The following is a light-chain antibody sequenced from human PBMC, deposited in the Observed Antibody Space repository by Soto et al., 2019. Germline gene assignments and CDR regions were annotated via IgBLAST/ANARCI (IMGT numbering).Light chain of an antibody. J-gene: IGKJ5*01. V-gene: IGKV4-1*01. CDR1: QSVLYNSNNKYY. Sequence: DIVMTQSPDSLAVSLGERATINCKSSQSVLYNSNNKYYLAWYQQKPGQPPRLLIYRASTRESGVPDRFSGSGSGTDFTLTISSLQAEDVAVYYCQQYYTTPLTFGQVTRLEIK. CDR2: RAS. CDR3: QQYYTTPLT.